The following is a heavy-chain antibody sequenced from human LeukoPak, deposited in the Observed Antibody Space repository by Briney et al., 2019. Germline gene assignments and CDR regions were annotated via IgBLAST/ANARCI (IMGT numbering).Heavy chain of an antibody. D-gene: IGHD6-6*01. CDR3: ARDSPPQYASSSAGFDY. Sequence: SETLSLTCTVSGDSIRNCYWSWIRQPPGKGLEWIGYIYYRGNTNYNPSLKSRVIISIHTSKNQFSLKMSSVTAADTAVYFCARDSPPQYASSSAGFDYWGQGTLVTVSS. J-gene: IGHJ4*02. CDR2: IYYRGNT. V-gene: IGHV4-59*01. CDR1: GDSIRNCY.